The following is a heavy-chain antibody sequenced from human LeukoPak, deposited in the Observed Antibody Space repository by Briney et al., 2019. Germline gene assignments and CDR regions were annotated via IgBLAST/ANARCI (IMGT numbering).Heavy chain of an antibody. Sequence: GGSLRLSCAASGFTFSGSAMHWVSQASGKGLEWVGRIRRKANSYPTAYAASVKGRFTISRDDSKNTAYLQMNSLKTEDTAVYYCTRPAYYYDSSGYYRHAFDIWGQGTMVTVSS. J-gene: IGHJ3*02. CDR2: IRRKANSYPT. V-gene: IGHV3-73*01. CDR1: GFTFSGSA. CDR3: TRPAYYYDSSGYYRHAFDI. D-gene: IGHD3-22*01.